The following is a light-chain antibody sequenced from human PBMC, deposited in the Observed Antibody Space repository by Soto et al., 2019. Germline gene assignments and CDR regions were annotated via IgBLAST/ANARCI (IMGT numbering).Light chain of an antibody. V-gene: IGLV2-14*01. Sequence: QSALSQPASVSGSPGQSVTISCTGTSSDVGAYDLVCWYQQHPGKASKLMIYDVSNRPSGVSNRFSGSKSGNTASLTISGLQAEDEADYYCSSYTSSSTPYVFGTGTKVTVL. CDR2: DVS. CDR1: SSDVGAYDL. J-gene: IGLJ1*01. CDR3: SSYTSSSTPYV.